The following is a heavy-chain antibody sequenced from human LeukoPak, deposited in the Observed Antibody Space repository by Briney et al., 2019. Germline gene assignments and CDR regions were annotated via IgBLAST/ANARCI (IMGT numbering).Heavy chain of an antibody. CDR3: AKDSTIFGVVIIENWFDP. CDR1: GFTFSSYW. J-gene: IGHJ5*02. CDR2: IKQDGSEK. Sequence: GGSLRLSCAASGFTFSSYWMSWVRQAPGKGLEWVANIKQDGSEKYYVDSVKGRFTISRDNAKNSLYLQMNSLRAEDTAVYYCAKDSTIFGVVIIENWFDPWGQGTLVTVSS. V-gene: IGHV3-7*01. D-gene: IGHD3-3*01.